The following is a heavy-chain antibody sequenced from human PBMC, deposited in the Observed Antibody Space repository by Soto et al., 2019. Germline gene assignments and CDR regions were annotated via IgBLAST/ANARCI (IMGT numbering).Heavy chain of an antibody. CDR2: IYYSGST. CDR3: ARGLFDY. CDR1: DGYISGHY. J-gene: IGHJ4*02. V-gene: IGHV4-59*11. Sequence: SETLSLTCTISDGYISGHYWSWIRQPPGRGLEWIGYIYYSGSTNYNPSLKSRVTISVDTSKNQFSLKLSSVTAADTAVYYCARGLFDYWGQGTLVTVSS.